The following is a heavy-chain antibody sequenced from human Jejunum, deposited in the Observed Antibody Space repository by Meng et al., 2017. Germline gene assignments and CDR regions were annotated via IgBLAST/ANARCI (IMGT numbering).Heavy chain of an antibody. D-gene: IGHD6-13*01. CDR1: GFSLGTGGMG. CDR2: NYWNDDK. J-gene: IGHJ1*01. V-gene: IGHV2-5*01. Sequence: HINIQESRPTLVTPTKTLTRPCLFSGFSLGTGGMGVGCIRQPPGKPLEWLAVNYWNDDKRYSPSLKSRLTISKDTSKNQVVLTMTNMDPVDTARYYCAHIGLSGTHMFQHWGQGTLVTVSS. CDR3: AHIGLSGTHMFQH.